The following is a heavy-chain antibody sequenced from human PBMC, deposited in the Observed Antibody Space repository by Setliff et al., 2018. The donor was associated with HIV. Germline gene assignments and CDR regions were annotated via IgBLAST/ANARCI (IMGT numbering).Heavy chain of an antibody. CDR3: TTAGHGSLDFDY. V-gene: IGHV3-15*01. CDR1: GFFFKNAW. Sequence: GGSLRLSCAASGFFFKNAWMSWVRQAPGKGLEWIGRIKSEADGGTEESAALLNGRFTISRDDSKNTLFLQMNILKAEDTALYYCTTAGHGSLDFDYWGQGTRVTVSS. J-gene: IGHJ4*02. CDR2: IKSEADGGTE. D-gene: IGHD1-1*01.